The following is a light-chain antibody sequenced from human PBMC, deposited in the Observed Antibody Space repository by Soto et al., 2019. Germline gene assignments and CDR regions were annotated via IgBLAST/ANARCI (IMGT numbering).Light chain of an antibody. Sequence: ENVLTQSPGTLSLSPGERATLSCRASQSVGSSYLAWYQQKPGQAPRLLIYSTSSRATGIPDRFSGSGSGTYFTLTISSLEPEDFAVYYCQQYDSPIWTFGQGTKVEIK. CDR1: QSVGSSY. J-gene: IGKJ1*01. CDR3: QQYDSPIWT. CDR2: STS. V-gene: IGKV3-20*01.